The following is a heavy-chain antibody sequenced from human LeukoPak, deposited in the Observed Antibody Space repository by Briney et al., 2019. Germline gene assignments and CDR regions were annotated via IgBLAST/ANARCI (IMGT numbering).Heavy chain of an antibody. CDR1: GASVSSFQ. J-gene: IGHJ4*02. Sequence: SDTLSLTCSVSGASVSSFQWSWIRQSPGKGLEWIGYIYTNERTYSNPSLKSRVTISLDTSKNQFSLNVTSLRAADTGVYYCATSKDAKVVPFDHWGQGSQVTVSS. CDR3: ATSKDAKVVPFDH. CDR2: IYTNERT. D-gene: IGHD4-23*01. V-gene: IGHV4-4*09.